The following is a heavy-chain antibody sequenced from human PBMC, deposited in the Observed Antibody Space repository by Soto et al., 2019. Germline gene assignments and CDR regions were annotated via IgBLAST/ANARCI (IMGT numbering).Heavy chain of an antibody. J-gene: IGHJ3*02. Sequence: GGSLRLSCAASGFTFSSYSMNWVRQAPGKGLEWVSSISSSSYIYYADSVKGRFTISRDNAKNSLYLQMNSLRAEDTAVYYCARSQTYYDILTGYSAFDIWGQGTMVTVSS. V-gene: IGHV3-21*01. CDR3: ARSQTYYDILTGYSAFDI. CDR1: GFTFSSYS. D-gene: IGHD3-9*01. CDR2: ISSSSYI.